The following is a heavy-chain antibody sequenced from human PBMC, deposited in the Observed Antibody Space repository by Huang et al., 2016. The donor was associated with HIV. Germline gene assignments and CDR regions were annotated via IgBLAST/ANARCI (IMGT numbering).Heavy chain of an antibody. CDR1: TFTFGAYW. J-gene: IGHJ6*02. D-gene: IGHD1-7*01. Sequence: VESGGRSVQPGGSIKLSCVGCTFTFGAYWMSWVRQPPGKGLEWVANIKQDESEKYYVDSVKGRFNISRDNARKVLFLEMDNLRVEDTAIYFCATKTAGMDIWGQGTTVTVSS. CDR2: IKQDESEK. V-gene: IGHV3-7*01. CDR3: ATKTAGMDI.